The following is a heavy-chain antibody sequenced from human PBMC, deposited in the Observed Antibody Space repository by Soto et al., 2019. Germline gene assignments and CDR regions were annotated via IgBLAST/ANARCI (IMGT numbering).Heavy chain of an antibody. D-gene: IGHD6-19*01. CDR2: IYTSGST. CDR3: ATVIGVGYSSCWYYFDY. V-gene: IGHV4-4*07. J-gene: IGHJ4*02. CDR1: GGSISSYY. Sequence: SETLSLTCTVSGGSISSYYWSWIRQPAGKGLEWIGRIYTSGSTNYNPSLKSRVTMSVDTSKNQFSLKLSSVTAADTAVYYCATVIGVGYSSCWYYFDYWGQGTLVTVSS.